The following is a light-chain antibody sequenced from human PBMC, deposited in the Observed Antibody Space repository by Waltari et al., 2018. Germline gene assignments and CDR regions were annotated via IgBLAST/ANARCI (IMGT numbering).Light chain of an antibody. V-gene: IGLV3-21*04. CDR1: NIGSYS. J-gene: IGLJ1*01. CDR3: QVWHAAIDPGV. CDR2: YDS. Sequence: SYVLTQSPSVSVAPGETARITCGGANIGSYSVHWYQQKPGQAPVLVIRYDSDRPSGIPERFSGSNSANTATLTISRVEAGDEANYYCQVWHAAIDPGVFGTGTEVTV.